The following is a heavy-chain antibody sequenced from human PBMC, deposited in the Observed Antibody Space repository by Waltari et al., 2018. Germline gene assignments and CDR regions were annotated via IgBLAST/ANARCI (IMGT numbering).Heavy chain of an antibody. CDR3: ARENDADGNY. CDR1: GYSISSGYY. Sequence: QVQLQESGPGLVKPSETLSLTCAVSGYSISSGYYWGWIRQPRGKGLEWIWSIYPSGSTYYNPSLKSPVTISGDTSKHQFTLKLSAVTAADTAVYYCARENDADGNYLGQGTLVTVSS. J-gene: IGHJ4*02. V-gene: IGHV4-38-2*02. CDR2: IYPSGST.